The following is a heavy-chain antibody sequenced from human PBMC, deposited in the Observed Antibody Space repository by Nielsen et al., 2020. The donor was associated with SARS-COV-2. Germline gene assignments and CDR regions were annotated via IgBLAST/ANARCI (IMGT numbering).Heavy chain of an antibody. Sequence: SETLSLTCTVSGGSIGIYYWNWIRQAPGKGLEWIGYIYDSGSTDYNPSLKSRVTISVDTSKNQFSLKLSSVTAADTAVYYCATRTTVTTGCNYWGQGTLVTVSS. V-gene: IGHV4-59*12. D-gene: IGHD4-17*01. J-gene: IGHJ4*02. CDR3: ATRTTVTTGCNY. CDR2: IYDSGST. CDR1: GGSIGIYY.